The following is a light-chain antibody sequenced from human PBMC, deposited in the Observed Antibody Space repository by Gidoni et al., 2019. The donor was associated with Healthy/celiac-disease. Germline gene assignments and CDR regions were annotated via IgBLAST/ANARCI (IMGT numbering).Light chain of an antibody. CDR3: QQYNSYPYT. V-gene: IGKV1-5*03. CDR2: KAS. CDR1: QSISSW. Sequence: DIQMTQSPSTLSASVGERVTITCRASQSISSWLAWYQQKPGKAPKLLIYKASSLESGVPARFSGSGSGTEFTLTISSLQPDDFATYYCQQYNSYPYTFXXXTKLEIK. J-gene: IGKJ2*01.